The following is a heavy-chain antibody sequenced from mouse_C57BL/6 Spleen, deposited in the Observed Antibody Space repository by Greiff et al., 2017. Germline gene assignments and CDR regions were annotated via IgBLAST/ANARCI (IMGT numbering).Heavy chain of an antibody. CDR2: IDPSDSYT. CDR3: ARSRSEAMDY. J-gene: IGHJ4*01. CDR1: GYTFTSYW. Sequence: QVQLQQPGAELVMPGASVKLSCKASGYTFTSYWMHWVKQRPGQGLEWIGEIDPSDSYTNYNQKFKGKSTLTVDKSSSTAYMQLSSLASEDSAVYYCARSRSEAMDYWGQGTSVTVSS. V-gene: IGHV1-69*01.